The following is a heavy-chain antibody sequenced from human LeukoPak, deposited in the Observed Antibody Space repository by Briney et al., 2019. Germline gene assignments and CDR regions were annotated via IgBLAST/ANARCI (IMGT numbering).Heavy chain of an antibody. CDR1: GFTFSSYS. CDR2: ISSSSSYI. CDR3: ARDSRFSGYSDAFDI. V-gene: IGHV3-21*04. D-gene: IGHD3-22*01. J-gene: IGHJ3*02. Sequence: GGSLRLSCAASGFTFSSYSMNWVRQAPGKGLEWVSSISSSSSYIYYADSVKGRFTISRDNAKNSLYLQMYSLRAEDTALYYYARDSRFSGYSDAFDIWGQGTMVTVSS.